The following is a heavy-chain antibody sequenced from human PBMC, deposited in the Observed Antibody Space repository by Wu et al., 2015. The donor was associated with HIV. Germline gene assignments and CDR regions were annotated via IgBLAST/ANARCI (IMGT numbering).Heavy chain of an antibody. J-gene: IGHJ3*02. V-gene: IGHV1-69*18. CDR1: GGTFSSYA. D-gene: IGHD3-22*01. CDR2: IIPIFGTA. Sequence: QVQLVQSGAEVKKPGSSVKVSCKASGGTFSSYAISWVRQAPGQGLEWMGRIIPIFGTANYAQKFQGRVTITADESTSTAYMELSSLRSEDTAVYYCATRITMIVVVSTGDAFDILGPRGQWSPSLQ. CDR3: ATRITMIVVVSTGDAFDI.